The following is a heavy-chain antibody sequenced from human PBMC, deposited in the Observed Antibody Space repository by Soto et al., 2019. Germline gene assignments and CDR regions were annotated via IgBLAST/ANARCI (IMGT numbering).Heavy chain of an antibody. Sequence: ASVKVSCKASGGTFSSYAISWVRQAPGQGLEWMGGIIPIFGTANYAQKFQGRVTITADESTSAAYMELSSLRSEDTAVYYCARDRVVAAANGLDAWGQGTLVTVSS. CDR1: GGTFSSYA. J-gene: IGHJ5*02. V-gene: IGHV1-69*13. CDR2: IIPIFGTA. CDR3: ARDRVVAAANGLDA. D-gene: IGHD2-15*01.